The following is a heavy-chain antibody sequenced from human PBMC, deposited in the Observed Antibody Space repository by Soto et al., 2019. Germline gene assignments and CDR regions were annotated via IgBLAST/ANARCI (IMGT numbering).Heavy chain of an antibody. CDR2: ISPYSYRT. J-gene: IGHJ4*02. CDR1: GYIFTKFG. CDR3: ARDPNRYFDY. Sequence: ASVKVSCKTSGYIFTKFGISWVRQAPGQGLEWMGWISPYSYRTNYVQKFQGRITMTTDTSTSTVYMELRNLRSDDTAIYYCARDPNRYFDYWGQGSLVPVSS. V-gene: IGHV1-18*01.